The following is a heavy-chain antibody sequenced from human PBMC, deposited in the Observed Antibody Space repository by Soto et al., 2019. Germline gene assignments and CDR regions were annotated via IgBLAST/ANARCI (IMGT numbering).Heavy chain of an antibody. CDR2: ISYDGSNK. J-gene: IGHJ4*02. D-gene: IGHD5-12*01. Sequence: QVQLVESGGGVVQPGRSLRLSCTASGFTFSSYGMHWVRQAPGKGLEWGAVISYDGSNKYYADSVKGRFTISRDNSKNTLYLQMNSLRAEDTAVYYCAKDNNPWRMWLRFLAALDYWGQGTLVTVSS. CDR3: AKDNNPWRMWLRFLAALDY. CDR1: GFTFSSYG. V-gene: IGHV3-30*18.